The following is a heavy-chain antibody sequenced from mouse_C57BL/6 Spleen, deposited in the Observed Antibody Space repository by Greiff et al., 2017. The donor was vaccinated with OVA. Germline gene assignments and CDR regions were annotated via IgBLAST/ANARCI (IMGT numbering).Heavy chain of an antibody. CDR2: ISDGGSYT. Sequence: EVKLEESGGGLVKPGGSLKLSCAASGFTFSSYAMSWVRQTPEKRLEWVATISDGGSYTYYPDNVKGRFTISRDNAKNNLYLQMSHLKSEDTAMYYCARYSDYWYFDVWGTGTTVTVSS. CDR3: ARYSDYWYFDV. V-gene: IGHV5-4*03. CDR1: GFTFSSYA. D-gene: IGHD2-12*01. J-gene: IGHJ1*03.